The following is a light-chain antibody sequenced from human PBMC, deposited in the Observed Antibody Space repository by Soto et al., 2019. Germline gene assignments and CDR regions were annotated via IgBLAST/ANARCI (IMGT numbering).Light chain of an antibody. CDR3: CSYAGSSTFVYV. CDR2: EGS. CDR1: SSDVGSYNL. Sequence: QSALTQPASVSGSPGQSITISCTGTSSDVGSYNLVSWYQQHPGKAPKLMIYEGSKRPSGVSNRFSGSKSGNTASLTISGLQAEDEADYYCCSYAGSSTFVYVFGPRTKGTVL. J-gene: IGLJ1*01. V-gene: IGLV2-23*03.